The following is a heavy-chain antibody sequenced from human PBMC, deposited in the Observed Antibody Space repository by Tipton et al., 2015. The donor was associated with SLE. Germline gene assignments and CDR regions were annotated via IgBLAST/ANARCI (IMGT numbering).Heavy chain of an antibody. CDR3: VHGSGWLDY. CDR2: ISWNSGSI. CDR1: GFNFDDNT. V-gene: IGHV3-9*01. J-gene: IGHJ4*02. Sequence: SLRLSCAASGFNFDDNTMYWVRQAPGKGLEWVSGISWNSGSIGYADSVKGRFTIPRDNAKNSLYLQMNSLKIEDTAIYYCVHGSGWLDYWGQGTPVTVSS. D-gene: IGHD6-19*01.